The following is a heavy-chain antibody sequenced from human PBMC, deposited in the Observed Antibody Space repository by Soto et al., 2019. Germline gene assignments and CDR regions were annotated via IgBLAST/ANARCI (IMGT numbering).Heavy chain of an antibody. CDR3: AESGVYCSGGSCLTNWFDP. CDR1: GYSFTYRY. J-gene: IGHJ5*02. D-gene: IGHD2-15*01. V-gene: IGHV1-45*02. CDR2: ITPFNGNT. Sequence: GASVKVSCKASGYSFTYRYLHWVRQAPGQALEWMGWITPFNGNTNYAQKFQDRVTITRDRSMSTAYMELSSLRSEDTAMYYCAESGVYCSGGSCLTNWFDPWGQGTLVTVSS.